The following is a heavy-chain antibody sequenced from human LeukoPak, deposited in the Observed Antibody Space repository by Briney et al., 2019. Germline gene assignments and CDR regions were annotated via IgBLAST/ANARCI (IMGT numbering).Heavy chain of an antibody. Sequence: GGSLRLSCAASGFTFSSYSMIWVRQAPGKGLEWVSYISSSSTTIYYADSVKGRFTVSRDNAKNSLYLQMNSLRAEDTAVYYCARGVPKTSYYYYYMDVWGKGTTVTVSS. D-gene: IGHD4-11*01. CDR3: ARGVPKTSYYYYYMDV. CDR2: ISSSSTTI. J-gene: IGHJ6*03. CDR1: GFTFSSYS. V-gene: IGHV3-48*01.